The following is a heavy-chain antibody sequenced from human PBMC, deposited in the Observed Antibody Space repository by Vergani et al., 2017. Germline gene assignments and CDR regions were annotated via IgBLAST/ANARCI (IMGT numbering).Heavy chain of an antibody. Sequence: QVQLVQSGAEVKKPGASVKVSYRASGYSFSSYDISWVRQAPGQGLEWMGWINPNSGGTKYAQKFQGRVTMTRDTSISTAYMELSRLSFEDAAVYYCARSTDYPDDYVSSDYFRRTLDVWGKGTTVTVS. V-gene: IGHV1-2*02. CDR3: ARSTDYPDDYVSSDYFRRTLDV. J-gene: IGHJ6*03. CDR2: INPNSGGT. CDR1: GYSFSSYD. D-gene: IGHD4/OR15-4a*01.